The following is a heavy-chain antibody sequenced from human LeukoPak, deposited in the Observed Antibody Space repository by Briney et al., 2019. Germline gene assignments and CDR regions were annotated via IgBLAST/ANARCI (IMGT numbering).Heavy chain of an antibody. V-gene: IGHV4-4*02. CDR2: VDLLGRT. Sequence: PSETLSLTCGVSGGSISNTNWWTWVRQPPGKGLEWIGEVDLLGRTNYNPSLKSRVAISVDKSENHISRWLTPVTAADTAVYYCAREGGPYRPLDYSGQGTLVTVSS. CDR3: AREGGPYRPLDY. J-gene: IGHJ4*02. CDR1: GGSISNTNW.